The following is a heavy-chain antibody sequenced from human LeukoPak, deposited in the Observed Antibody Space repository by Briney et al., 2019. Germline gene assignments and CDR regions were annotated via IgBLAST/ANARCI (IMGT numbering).Heavy chain of an antibody. CDR2: IYTSGST. J-gene: IGHJ6*04. CDR1: GGSISSGSYY. CDR3: ARDAIQLWLGMDV. V-gene: IGHV4-61*02. Sequence: SATLSLTCTVSGGSISSGSYYWSWIRQPAGKGLEWIGRIYTSGSTNYNPSLKSRVTISVDTSKNQFSLKLSSVTAADTAVYYCARDAIQLWLGMDVWGKGTTVTISS. D-gene: IGHD5-18*01.